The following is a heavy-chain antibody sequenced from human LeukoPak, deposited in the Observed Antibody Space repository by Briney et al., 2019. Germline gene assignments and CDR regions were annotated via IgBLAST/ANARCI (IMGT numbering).Heavy chain of an antibody. CDR2: ISYDGNNK. V-gene: IGHV3-30*18. CDR1: GLTFSSYN. CDR3: AKGYDYRSGAGSFDY. J-gene: IGHJ4*02. Sequence: GGSLRLSCAASGLTFSSYNMHWVRQAPGKGLEWVAVISYDGNNKYYADSVKGRFTISRDNSKNTLYLQMNGLRAEDTAVYYCAKGYDYRSGAGSFDYWGKGTLVTVSS. D-gene: IGHD3-10*01.